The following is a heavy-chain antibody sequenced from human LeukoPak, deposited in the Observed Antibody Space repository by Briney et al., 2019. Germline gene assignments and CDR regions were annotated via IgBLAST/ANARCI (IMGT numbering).Heavy chain of an antibody. J-gene: IGHJ5*02. Sequence: GESLKISCKGSGYNFTIYWIGWVRQMPGKGLEWMGIIYPGDSDTKYSPSFQGQVTISADKSISTAYLQWSSLKASDTAMYYCAREGYSSSWYSGHWFDPWGQGTLVTVSS. CDR3: AREGYSSSWYSGHWFDP. D-gene: IGHD6-13*01. CDR2: IYPGDSDT. V-gene: IGHV5-51*01. CDR1: GYNFTIYW.